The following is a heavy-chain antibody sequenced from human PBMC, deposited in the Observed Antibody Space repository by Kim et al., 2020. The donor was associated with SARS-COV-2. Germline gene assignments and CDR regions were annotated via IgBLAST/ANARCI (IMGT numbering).Heavy chain of an antibody. J-gene: IGHJ4*02. D-gene: IGHD3-22*01. CDR1: GYTFTSYY. CDR2: INPSGGST. V-gene: IGHV1-46*01. Sequence: ASVKVSCKASGYTFTSYYMHWVRQAPGQGLEWMGIINPSGGSTSYAQKFQGRVTMTRDTSTSTVYMELSSLRSEDTAVYYCATYDSSGYYLDYWGQGTLVTVSS. CDR3: ATYDSSGYYLDY.